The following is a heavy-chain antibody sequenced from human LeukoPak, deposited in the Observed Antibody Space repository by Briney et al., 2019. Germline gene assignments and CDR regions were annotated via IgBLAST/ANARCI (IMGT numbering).Heavy chain of an antibody. V-gene: IGHV3-21*01. CDR2: ISSSSSYI. CDR1: GFTFTTYW. CDR3: ARGGRTNWFDP. Sequence: PGGSLRLSCAASGFTFTTYWMGWVRQAPGKGLEWVSSISSSSSYIYYADSVKGRFTISRDNAKNSLYLQMNSLRAEDTAVYYCARGGRTNWFDPWGQGTLVTVSS. J-gene: IGHJ5*02. D-gene: IGHD2-15*01.